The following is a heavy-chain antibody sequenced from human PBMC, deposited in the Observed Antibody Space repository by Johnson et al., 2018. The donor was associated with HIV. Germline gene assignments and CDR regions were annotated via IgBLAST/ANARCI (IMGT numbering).Heavy chain of an antibody. D-gene: IGHD6-19*01. V-gene: IGHV3-30*04. CDR1: GFSFSSYA. Sequence: QVQLVESGGGVVQPGRSLRLSCAASGFSFSSYAMPWVRQAPGKGLEWVAVVSYDGSERYYADSVKGRFTISRDNAKNTLYLQMNSLRAEDTAVYYCARGKKQWLDEDAFDIWGQGTMVTVSS. J-gene: IGHJ3*02. CDR2: VSYDGSER. CDR3: ARGKKQWLDEDAFDI.